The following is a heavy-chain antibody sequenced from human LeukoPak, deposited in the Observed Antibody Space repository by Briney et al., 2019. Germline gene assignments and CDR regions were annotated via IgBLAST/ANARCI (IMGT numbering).Heavy chain of an antibody. D-gene: IGHD6-19*01. J-gene: IGHJ6*02. CDR1: GFTFSSYG. CDR3: ARDGYSSGWWGLPNYGMDV. Sequence: PGGSLRLSCAASGFTFSSYGMHWVRQAPGKGLEWVAVIWYDGSNKYYADSVKGRFTNSRDNSKNTLYLQMNSLRAEDTAVYYCARDGYSSGWWGLPNYGMDVWGQGTTVTVSS. V-gene: IGHV3-33*01. CDR2: IWYDGSNK.